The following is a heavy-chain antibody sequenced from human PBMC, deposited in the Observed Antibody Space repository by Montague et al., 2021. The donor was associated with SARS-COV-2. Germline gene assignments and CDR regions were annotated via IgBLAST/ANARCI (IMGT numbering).Heavy chain of an antibody. J-gene: IGHJ4*02. D-gene: IGHD2-2*01. V-gene: IGHV3-7*01. CDR1: GFPFSNYW. CDR3: ARDPNCGSTSCYYHY. CDR2: IKEDGGQK. Sequence: SLSLSFSASGFPFSNYWMSLFRQAPGKGLEWVANIKEDGGQKYYVDSVKGRFTISRDNAKNSLYLQMNSLRAEDTAVYYCARDPNCGSTSCYYHYWGQGTLVTVSS.